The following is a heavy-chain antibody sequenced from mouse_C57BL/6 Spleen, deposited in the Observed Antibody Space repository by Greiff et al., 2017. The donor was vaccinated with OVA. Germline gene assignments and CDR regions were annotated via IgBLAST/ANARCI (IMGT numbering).Heavy chain of an antibody. Sequence: DVKLVESGGGLVKPGGSLKLSCAASGFTFSDYGMHWVRQAPEKGLEWVAYISSGSSTIYYADTVKGRFTISRDNAKNTLFLQMTSLRSEDTAMYYCAREEGYYFDYWGQGTTLTVSS. J-gene: IGHJ2*01. V-gene: IGHV5-17*01. CDR3: AREEGYYFDY. CDR1: GFTFSDYG. CDR2: ISSGSSTI.